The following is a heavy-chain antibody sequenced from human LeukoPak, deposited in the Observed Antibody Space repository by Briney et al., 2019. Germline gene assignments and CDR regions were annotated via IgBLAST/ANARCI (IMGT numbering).Heavy chain of an antibody. J-gene: IGHJ4*02. V-gene: IGHV4-59*08. CDR1: GDSISSYY. CDR2: ISYSGST. CDR3: ASAVAGTIGY. Sequence: PSETLSLTCTVSGDSISSYYWNWIRQPPGKGLEWIGFISYSGSTNYNPSLKSRVTISVDTPKNQFSLKLSSVTAADTAVYYCASAVAGTIGYWGQGTLVTVSS. D-gene: IGHD6-19*01.